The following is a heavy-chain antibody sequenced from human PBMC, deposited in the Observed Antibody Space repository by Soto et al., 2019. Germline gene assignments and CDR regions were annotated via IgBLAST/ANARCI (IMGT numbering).Heavy chain of an antibody. D-gene: IGHD6-6*01. V-gene: IGHV4-34*01. J-gene: IGHJ5*02. CDR3: ARAAAARPVYNWFDP. CDR1: GGSFSGYY. Sequence: SETLSLTCAVYGGSFSGYYWSWIRQPPGKGLEWIGEINHSGSTNYNPSLKSRVTISVDTSKNQLSLKLSSVTAADTAVYYCARAAAARPVYNWFDPWGQGTLVTVYS. CDR2: INHSGST.